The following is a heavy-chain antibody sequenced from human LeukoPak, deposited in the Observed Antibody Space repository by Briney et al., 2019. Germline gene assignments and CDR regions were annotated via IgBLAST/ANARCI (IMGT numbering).Heavy chain of an antibody. CDR2: INPNSGGP. D-gene: IGHD5-18*01. Sequence: SVKVSCKTSGYSFTGYYIHWVRQAPGQGLEWMGRINPNSGGPNYGQKFQGTVTMTRDTSISTAYLELSNLRSDDTAAYYCVRGYSYGFYFDYWGQGSLVTASS. CDR3: VRGYSYGFYFDY. CDR1: GYSFTGYY. V-gene: IGHV1-2*06. J-gene: IGHJ4*02.